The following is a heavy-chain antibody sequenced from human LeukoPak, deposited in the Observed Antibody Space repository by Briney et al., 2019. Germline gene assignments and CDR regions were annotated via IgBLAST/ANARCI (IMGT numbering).Heavy chain of an antibody. J-gene: IGHJ4*02. Sequence: KPSGNPSPTFPGSGGPLSRYYWGWVRPPPREGLGLGGVIYFSGSTNYNPSLKSRVTISGDTSKNQFSLKVNSVTAADTAIYYCARGYRAPQTFYSYHYFDYWAQGTLVTVSS. D-gene: IGHD3-3*02. CDR1: GGPLSRYY. CDR3: ARGYRAPQTFYSYHYFDY. V-gene: IGHV4-59*12. CDR2: IYFSGST.